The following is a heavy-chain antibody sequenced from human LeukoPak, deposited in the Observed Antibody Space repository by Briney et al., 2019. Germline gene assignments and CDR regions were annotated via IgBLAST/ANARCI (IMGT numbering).Heavy chain of an antibody. J-gene: IGHJ3*02. V-gene: IGHV4-34*01. CDR3: ARGLSDAFDI. Sequence: SETLSLTCAVYGGSFSGYYWSWIRQPARKGLEWIGEINHSGSNNYNPSLKSRVTISVDTSKNQFSLKLSSVTAADTAVYYCARGLSDAFDIWGQGTMVTVSS. CDR1: GGSFSGYY. CDR2: INHSGSN.